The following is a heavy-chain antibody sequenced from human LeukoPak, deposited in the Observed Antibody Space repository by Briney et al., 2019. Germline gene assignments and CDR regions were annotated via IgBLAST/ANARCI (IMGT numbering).Heavy chain of an antibody. D-gene: IGHD3-10*01. CDR3: ARVPMVRGTIHDY. CDR1: GGTFSSYA. V-gene: IGHV1-69*04. CDR2: IIPILGIA. Sequence: SVTVSCKASGGTFSSYAISWVRQAPGQGLEWMGRIIPILGIANYAQKFQGRVTITADKSTSTAYMELSSLRSEDTAVYYCARVPMVRGTIHDYWGQGTLVTASS. J-gene: IGHJ4*02.